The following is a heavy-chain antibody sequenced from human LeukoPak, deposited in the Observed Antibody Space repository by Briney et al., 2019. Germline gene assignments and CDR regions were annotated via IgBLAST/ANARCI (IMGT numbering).Heavy chain of an antibody. CDR1: GGSISSYY. J-gene: IGHJ3*02. Sequence: SETLCLTCTVSGGSISSYYWSWIRQPPGKGLEWIGYIYYSGSTNYNPSLKSRVTISVDTSKNQFSLKLSSVTAADTAVYYCARRLGYCSSTSCPITAFDIWGQGTMVTVSS. CDR3: ARRLGYCSSTSCPITAFDI. CDR2: IYYSGST. D-gene: IGHD2-2*01. V-gene: IGHV4-59*01.